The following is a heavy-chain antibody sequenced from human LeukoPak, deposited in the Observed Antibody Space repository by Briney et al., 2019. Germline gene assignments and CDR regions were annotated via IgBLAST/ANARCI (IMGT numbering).Heavy chain of an antibody. J-gene: IGHJ4*02. CDR1: GNYW. Sequence: HGGSLRLSCAASGNYWMHWVRQAPGKGLVWDSHINSDGSWTSYADSVKGRFTISKDNAKNTVYLQMNNLRAEDTAVYYCVSFYETDWGRGTLVTVSS. D-gene: IGHD2/OR15-2a*01. V-gene: IGHV3-74*01. CDR2: INSDGSWT. CDR3: VSFYETD.